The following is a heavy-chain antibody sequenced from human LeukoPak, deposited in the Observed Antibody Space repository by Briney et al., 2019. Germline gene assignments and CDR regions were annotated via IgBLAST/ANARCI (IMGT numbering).Heavy chain of an antibody. Sequence: QSGGSLRLSCAASGFTFSSYAMHWVRQAPGKGLEWVAVISYDGSNKYYADSVKGRFTISRDNSKSTLFLQMNSLRAEDTAVYYCARSGGVITVAPFDCWGQGSLVTVSS. V-gene: IGHV3-30*14. CDR3: ARSGGVITVAPFDC. D-gene: IGHD4-23*01. CDR1: GFTFSSYA. J-gene: IGHJ4*02. CDR2: ISYDGSNK.